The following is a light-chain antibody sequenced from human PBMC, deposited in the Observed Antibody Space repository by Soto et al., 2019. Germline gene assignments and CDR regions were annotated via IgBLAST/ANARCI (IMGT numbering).Light chain of an antibody. Sequence: SYVLTQPPSVSVAPEKTTTITCGGNNIGDKRVHWYRQKSGQAPVLLISYDSDRPSGIPERFSGSNSGNTATLTISRVEAGEEADYYCQVWDIMTDNYGFGGWTKVTVL. CDR1: NIGDKR. CDR2: YDS. CDR3: QVWDIMTDNYG. J-gene: IGLJ1*01. V-gene: IGLV3-21*04.